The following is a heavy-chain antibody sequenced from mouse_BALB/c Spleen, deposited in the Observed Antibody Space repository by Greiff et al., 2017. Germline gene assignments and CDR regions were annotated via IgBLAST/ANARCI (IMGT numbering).Heavy chain of an antibody. Sequence: QVHVKQPGAELVRPGASVKLSCKASGYTFTSYWINWVKQRPGQGLEWIGNIYPSDSYTNYNQKFKDKATLTVDKSSSTAYMQLSSPTSEDSAVYYCTRSPHYYGKFAYWGQGTLVTVSA. D-gene: IGHD1-2*01. CDR3: TRSPHYYGKFAY. CDR1: GYTFTSYW. J-gene: IGHJ3*01. CDR2: IYPSDSYT. V-gene: IGHV1-69*02.